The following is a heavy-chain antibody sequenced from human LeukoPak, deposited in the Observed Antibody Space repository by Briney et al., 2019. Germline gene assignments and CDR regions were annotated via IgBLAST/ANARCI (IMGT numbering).Heavy chain of an antibody. D-gene: IGHD3-10*01. CDR2: IYSDGST. CDR3: AKGDFYGSGRDYYYYMDV. CDR1: GSTVTTNY. V-gene: IGHV3-66*01. J-gene: IGHJ6*03. Sequence: PGGSLRLSCAASGSTVTTNYMTWVRQAPGKGLEWVSVIYSDGSTYYADSVRGRFTMSRDDSKNTVYLQLNRLRAEDTAVYNCAKGDFYGSGRDYYYYMDVWGKGTTVTISS.